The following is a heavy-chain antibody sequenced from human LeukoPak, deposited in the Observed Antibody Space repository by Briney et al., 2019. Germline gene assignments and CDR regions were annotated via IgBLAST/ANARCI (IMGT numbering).Heavy chain of an antibody. CDR1: GYSFTGYW. D-gene: IGHD5-12*01. CDR2: IYPVDFDT. CDR3: ARSYSGYGYLDY. V-gene: IGHV5-51*01. J-gene: IGHJ4*02. Sequence: KPGEPLKIPCKGPGYSFTGYWIAWVRQMPGKGLEWIGIIYPVDFDTTYSPSFQAQVTISADRSISPAYLQWSSLKASDTAMYYCARSYSGYGYLDYWGQGTLVTVSS.